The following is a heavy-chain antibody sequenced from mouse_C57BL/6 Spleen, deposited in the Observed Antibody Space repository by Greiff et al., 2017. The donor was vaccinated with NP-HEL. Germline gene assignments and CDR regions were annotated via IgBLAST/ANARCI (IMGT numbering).Heavy chain of an antibody. D-gene: IGHD3-2*02. Sequence: QVHVKQSGAELAKPGASVKLSCKASGYTFTSYWMHWVRQRPGQGLEWIGYINPSSGYTKYNQKFKDKATLTADKSSSTAYMQLSSLTYEDSAVYYCARSHSHSGLYYFDYWGQGTTLTVSS. CDR3: ARSHSHSGLYYFDY. CDR2: INPSSGYT. J-gene: IGHJ2*01. CDR1: GYTFTSYW. V-gene: IGHV1-7*01.